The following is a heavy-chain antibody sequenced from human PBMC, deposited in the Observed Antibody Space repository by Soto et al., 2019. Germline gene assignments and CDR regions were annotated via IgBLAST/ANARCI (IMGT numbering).Heavy chain of an antibody. Sequence: GESLNISCKGSGYSFTSYWISWVRQMPGKGLEWMGRIDPSDSYTNYSPSFHGHVTISADKSISTAYLQWSSLKASDTAMYYCARHRTHSSSWWVVDWFDPWGQGTLVTV. CDR1: GYSFTSYW. V-gene: IGHV5-10-1*01. D-gene: IGHD6-13*01. CDR3: ARHRTHSSSWWVVDWFDP. CDR2: IDPSDSYT. J-gene: IGHJ5*02.